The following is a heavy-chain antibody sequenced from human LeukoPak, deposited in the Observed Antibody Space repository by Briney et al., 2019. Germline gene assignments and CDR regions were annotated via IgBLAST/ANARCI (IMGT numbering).Heavy chain of an antibody. CDR3: AKDQKAMIVVQDAFDI. D-gene: IGHD3-22*01. V-gene: IGHV3-23*01. CDR2: ISGSGGST. Sequence: GGSLRLSCAASGFTFSSYGMSWVRQAPGKGLEWVSAISGSGGSTYYADSVKGRFTISRDNSKNTLYLQMNSLRAEDTAAYYCAKDQKAMIVVQDAFDIWGQGTMVTVSS. J-gene: IGHJ3*02. CDR1: GFTFSSYG.